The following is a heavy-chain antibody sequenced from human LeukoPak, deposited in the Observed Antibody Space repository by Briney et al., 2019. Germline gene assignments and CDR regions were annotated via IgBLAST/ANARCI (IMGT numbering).Heavy chain of an antibody. D-gene: IGHD1-26*01. J-gene: IGHJ4*02. CDR3: ASSSGSYPGY. V-gene: IGHV3-21*01. CDR2: ISSSSSYI. CDR1: GLTFSNYW. Sequence: GGSLRLSCAASGLTFSNYWMNWVRQAPGKGLEWVSSISSSSSYIYYADSVKGRFTISRDNAKNSLYLQMNSLRAEDTAVYYCASSSGSYPGYWGQGTLVTVSS.